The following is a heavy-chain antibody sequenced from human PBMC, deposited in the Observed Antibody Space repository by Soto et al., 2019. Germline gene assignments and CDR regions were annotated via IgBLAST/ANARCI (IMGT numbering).Heavy chain of an antibody. CDR3: AAPYSSRREELGYNYGGMDV. CDR1: GYSFTSYW. Sequence: PGESLKLSCKGSGYSFTSYWISWVRQMPGKGLEWMGRIDPSDSYTNYSPSFQGHVTISADNSISTAYLQWSSLKASDTAMYYCAAPYSSRREELGYNYGGMDVWGQGTTVTVSS. D-gene: IGHD6-6*01. V-gene: IGHV5-10-1*01. CDR2: IDPSDSYT. J-gene: IGHJ6*02.